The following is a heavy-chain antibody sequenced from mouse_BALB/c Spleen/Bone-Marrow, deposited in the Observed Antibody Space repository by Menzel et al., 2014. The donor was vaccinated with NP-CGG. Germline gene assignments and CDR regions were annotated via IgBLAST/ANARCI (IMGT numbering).Heavy chain of an antibody. V-gene: IGHV5-6-3*01. CDR2: INTNGGNT. CDR1: GFTFSSYG. J-gene: IGHJ2*01. Sequence: EVQRVESGGGLVQPGGSLKLSCAASGFTFSSYGMSWVSQTPDKNLELVATINTNGGNTYYPDRVQGRFTISRDNAKNTLYLQMSSLKSEDTAMYYCERGLDYWGQGTTLTVSS. CDR3: ERGLDY.